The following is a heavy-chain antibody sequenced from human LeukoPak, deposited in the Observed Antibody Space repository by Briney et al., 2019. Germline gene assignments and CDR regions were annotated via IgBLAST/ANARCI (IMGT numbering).Heavy chain of an antibody. Sequence: SGTLSFTCTVFGSSVSSGSYYWSWIWQPPGKGLERIGYIYYSGSTNYNTSLKSRVTISVDTSKNQFSLKLSSETAADTAVYFCARVEGNWFDPWGQGTLVTVSS. CDR1: GSSVSSGSYY. CDR2: IYYSGST. CDR3: ARVEGNWFDP. V-gene: IGHV4-61*01. J-gene: IGHJ5*02.